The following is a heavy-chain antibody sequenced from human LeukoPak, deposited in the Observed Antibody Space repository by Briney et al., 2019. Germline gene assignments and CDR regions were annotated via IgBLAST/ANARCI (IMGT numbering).Heavy chain of an antibody. CDR3: AVGSGSLDY. V-gene: IGHV3-66*01. CDR2: IYSGGST. CDR1: GFTVSSNY. J-gene: IGHJ4*02. Sequence: GGSLRFSCAASGFTVSSNYMSWVRQAPGKGLEWVSVIYSGGSTYYADSVKGRFTISRDNSKNTLYLQMNSLRAEDTAVYYCAVGSGSLDYWGQGTLVTVSS. D-gene: IGHD3-10*01.